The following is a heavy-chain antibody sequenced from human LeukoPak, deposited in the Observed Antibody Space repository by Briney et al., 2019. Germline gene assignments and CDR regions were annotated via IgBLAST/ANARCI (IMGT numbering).Heavy chain of an antibody. J-gene: IGHJ4*02. CDR2: IYYSGST. Sequence: SETLSLTCTVSGGSISSNSYYWAWIRQPPGKGLEWIGNIYYSGSTYYNPSLRSRVTISVDTSKNQFSLKLSSVTAADTAVYYCARHVKGAAPGIWYWGQGTLVTVSS. CDR3: ARHVKGAAPGIWY. V-gene: IGHV4-39*01. D-gene: IGHD6-13*01. CDR1: GGSISSNSYY.